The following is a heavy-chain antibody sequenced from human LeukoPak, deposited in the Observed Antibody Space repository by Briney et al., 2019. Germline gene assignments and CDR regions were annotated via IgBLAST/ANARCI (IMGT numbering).Heavy chain of an antibody. CDR3: AKDHSIAAAGYYFDY. J-gene: IGHJ4*02. V-gene: IGHV3-30*18. Sequence: PGRSLRLSCAASGFTLSNSGMHWVRQAPGKGLEWVAVISYDGRNKYYTDSVKGRFTISRDNSKNTVYLQMNSLRAEDTAVYYCAKDHSIAAAGYYFDYWGQGTLVTVSS. CDR1: GFTLSNSG. D-gene: IGHD6-25*01. CDR2: ISYDGRNK.